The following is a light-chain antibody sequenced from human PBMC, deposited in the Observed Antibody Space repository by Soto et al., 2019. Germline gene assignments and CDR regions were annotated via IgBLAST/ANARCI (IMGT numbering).Light chain of an antibody. Sequence: AIQMTQSPSSLSASVGDRVTITCRASQGIRDDLAWFQQKPGKAPKLLIYGASNLESGVPSRFSGSGSGTAFTLTISSLQPEDFETYYCLQDYSYPFTFGPGTKVDIK. CDR1: QGIRDD. J-gene: IGKJ3*01. V-gene: IGKV1-6*01. CDR3: LQDYSYPFT. CDR2: GAS.